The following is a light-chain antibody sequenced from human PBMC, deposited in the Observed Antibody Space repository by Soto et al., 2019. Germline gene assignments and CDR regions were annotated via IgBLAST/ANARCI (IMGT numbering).Light chain of an antibody. Sequence: QSALTQPTSASGSLGQSVTISCTGTSSDIGTYDYVSWYQKHPGRAPKLIIFEVSKRPLGVPDRFSGSKSGNTASLIVSGLQPDDEAEYHCTSYTGDDFTFVFGTGTKLTVL. J-gene: IGLJ1*01. CDR1: SSDIGTYDY. CDR3: TSYTGDDFTFV. V-gene: IGLV2-8*01. CDR2: EVS.